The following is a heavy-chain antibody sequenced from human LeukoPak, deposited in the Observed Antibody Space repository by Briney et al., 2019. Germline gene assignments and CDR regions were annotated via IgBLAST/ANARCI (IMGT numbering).Heavy chain of an antibody. CDR2: ITAYNGNT. CDR3: ARVGLGYCSSTSCYEFDY. Sequence: ASLKISCKTSGYTFTSAIISCVRQAPGQGRESMGWITAYNGNTNYTQKLQGRVTMTTDTSTSTAYMELRSLRSDDTAVYYCARVGLGYCSSTSCYEFDYWGQGTLVTVSS. V-gene: IGHV1-18*04. D-gene: IGHD2-2*01. CDR1: GYTFTSAI. J-gene: IGHJ4*02.